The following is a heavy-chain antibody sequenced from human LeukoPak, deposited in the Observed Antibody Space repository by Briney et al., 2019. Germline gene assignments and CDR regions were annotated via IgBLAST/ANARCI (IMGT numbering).Heavy chain of an antibody. CDR1: GFSFNSYD. CDR3: AKDHRDRSGWYVRQFDP. J-gene: IGHJ5*02. CDR2: ISYDGSNK. Sequence: PGGSLRLSCAASGFSFNSYDMHWVRQAPGKGLEWVALISYDGSNKYYADSVKGRFTLSRDNSNNTLYVQMNSLRGEDTAVYYCAKDHRDRSGWYVRQFDPWGQGTLVIVSS. D-gene: IGHD6-19*01. V-gene: IGHV3-30*18.